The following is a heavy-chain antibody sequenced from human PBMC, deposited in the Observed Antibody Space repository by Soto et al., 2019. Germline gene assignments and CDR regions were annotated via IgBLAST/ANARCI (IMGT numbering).Heavy chain of an antibody. V-gene: IGHV1-69*02. CDR3: AFDVKTGVAYFDN. Sequence: QVQLVQSGAEVKKPGSSVKVSCKVSGGTFSTYTISWVRQAPGQGLEWMGRIIPLFGLPNHAQKFQGRVTITADKSMNTSFLEMTGLRSEDTAVYYCAFDVKTGVAYFDNWGQGTLVAVSS. J-gene: IGHJ4*02. D-gene: IGHD2-21*01. CDR2: IIPLFGLP. CDR1: GGTFSTYT.